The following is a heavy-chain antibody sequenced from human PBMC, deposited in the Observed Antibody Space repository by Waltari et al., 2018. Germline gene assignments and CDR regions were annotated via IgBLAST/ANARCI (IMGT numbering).Heavy chain of an antibody. D-gene: IGHD6-19*01. J-gene: IGHJ4*02. Sequence: QMKLLESGPGLVKPSETLSLTCTVSAASIRGHYWSWIRQPAGKGLEWIGRVSSTGATNYNPSLGRRATIAVDTARKQVSLKLTSVTAADTAMYFCAESDSGSWQYFFNSWGQGALVTVSS. CDR3: AESDSGSWQYFFNS. CDR2: VSSTGAT. V-gene: IGHV4-4*07. CDR1: AASIRGHY.